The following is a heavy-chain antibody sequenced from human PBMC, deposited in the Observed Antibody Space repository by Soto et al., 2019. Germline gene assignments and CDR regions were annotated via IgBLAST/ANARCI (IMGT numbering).Heavy chain of an antibody. CDR2: ISYDGSNK. CDR1: GFTFSSYG. J-gene: IGHJ6*02. V-gene: IGHV3-30*18. CDR3: AKKLGYCSSTSCYTGLWDYYGMDV. Sequence: GGSLRLSCAASGFTFSSYGMHWVRQAPGKGLEWVAVISYDGSNKYYADSVKGRFTISRDNSKNTLYLQMNSLRAEDTAVYYCAKKLGYCSSTSCYTGLWDYYGMDVWGQGTTVTVSS. D-gene: IGHD2-2*02.